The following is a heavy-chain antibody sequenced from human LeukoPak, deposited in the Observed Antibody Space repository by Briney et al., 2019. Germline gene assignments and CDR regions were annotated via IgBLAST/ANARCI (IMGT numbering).Heavy chain of an antibody. Sequence: SETLSLTCTVSGGSISSYYWSWFRQPPGKGLEWIGYIYYSGSTNYNPSLKSRVTISVDTSKNQFSLKLSSVTAADTAVYYCARDNPDTAMVSTDAFDIWGQGTMVTVSS. J-gene: IGHJ3*02. CDR2: IYYSGST. D-gene: IGHD5-18*01. CDR3: ARDNPDTAMVSTDAFDI. V-gene: IGHV4-59*01. CDR1: GGSISSYY.